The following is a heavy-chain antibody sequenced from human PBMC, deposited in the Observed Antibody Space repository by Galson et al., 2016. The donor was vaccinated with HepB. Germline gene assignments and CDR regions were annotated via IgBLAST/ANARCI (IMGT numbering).Heavy chain of an antibody. CDR3: ARVSSSTWHYFYYGMDV. Sequence: KVSCKASGFSFTTYYIHWVRQAPGQGLEWMGIINPSGGHPTYAQSFRDRVTMISDTSTSTVYLELSSLTSHDTAVYYCARVSSSTWHYFYYGMDVWGQGTTVTVSS. D-gene: IGHD6-13*01. J-gene: IGHJ6*02. CDR2: INPSGGHP. V-gene: IGHV1-46*01. CDR1: GFSFTTYY.